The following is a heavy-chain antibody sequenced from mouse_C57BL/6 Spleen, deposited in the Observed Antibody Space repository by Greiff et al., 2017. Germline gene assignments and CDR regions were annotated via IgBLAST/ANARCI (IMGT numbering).Heavy chain of an antibody. Sequence: VKLMESGAELVKPGASVKISCKASGYAFSSYWMNWVKQRPGKGLEWIGQIYPGDGDTNYNGKFKGKATLTADKSSSTAYMQLSSLTSEDSAVYFCARDTTVGKAMDYWGQGTSVTVSS. V-gene: IGHV1-80*01. J-gene: IGHJ4*01. CDR3: ARDTTVGKAMDY. CDR2: IYPGDGDT. CDR1: GYAFSSYW. D-gene: IGHD1-1*01.